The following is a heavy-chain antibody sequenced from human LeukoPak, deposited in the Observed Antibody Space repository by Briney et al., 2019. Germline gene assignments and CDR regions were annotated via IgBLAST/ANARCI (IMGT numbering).Heavy chain of an antibody. Sequence: PGGSLRLSCAASGFTFSSYAMSWVRQAPGKGLEWVSAISGSGGSTYYADSVKGRFTISRDNSKNTLYLQMNNLRAEDTAVYYCAKPQEYYDSSGYHYWGQGTLVTVSS. D-gene: IGHD3-22*01. CDR2: ISGSGGST. CDR3: AKPQEYYDSSGYHY. V-gene: IGHV3-23*01. CDR1: GFTFSSYA. J-gene: IGHJ4*02.